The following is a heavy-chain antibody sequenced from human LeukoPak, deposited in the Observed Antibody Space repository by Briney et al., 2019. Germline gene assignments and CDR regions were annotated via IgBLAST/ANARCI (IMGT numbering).Heavy chain of an antibody. CDR1: GYTFTSSG. D-gene: IGHD3-3*01. V-gene: IGHV1-18*01. Sequence: ASAKVSCKASGYTFTSSGISWVPQAPGQGPEGMGWISASNGHTNYAQKLQGRVTMTTDTSTSTAYMELRSLRSDDTAVYYCARANYDFWSGYPYYYYYYYMDVWGKGTTVTVSS. CDR2: ISASNGHT. CDR3: ARANYDFWSGYPYYYYYYYMDV. J-gene: IGHJ6*03.